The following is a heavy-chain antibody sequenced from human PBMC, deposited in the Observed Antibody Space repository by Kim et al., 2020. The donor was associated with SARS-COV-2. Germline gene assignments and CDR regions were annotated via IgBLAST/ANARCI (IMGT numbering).Heavy chain of an antibody. J-gene: IGHJ6*02. CDR1: GFIFSDHY. CDR3: TRWGIVGRYAMDV. CDR2: TRNKANSYTT. V-gene: IGHV3-72*01. Sequence: GGSLRLSCAASGFIFSDHYMDWVRQAPGKGLEWVGRTRNKANSYTTEYAASVKGRFTISRDDSKNSLYLQMNSLKTEDTAVYYCTRWGIVGRYAMDVWGHRTTQPVSS. D-gene: IGHD7-27*01.